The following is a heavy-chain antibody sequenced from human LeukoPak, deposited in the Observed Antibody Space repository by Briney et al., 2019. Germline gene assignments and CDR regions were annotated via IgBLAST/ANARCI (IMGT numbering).Heavy chain of an antibody. CDR1: GFTFSSYG. CDR2: IRYDGSNK. D-gene: IGHD1-1*01. J-gene: IGHJ4*02. Sequence: GGSLRLSCEGSGFTFSSYGMHWVSQAPGKGLEWVAFIRYDGSNKYYADSVKGRFTISRDNSKNTLYLQMNSLRAEDTAVYYFAKVRTPGTHFFDYWGQGTLVTVSS. V-gene: IGHV3-30*02. CDR3: AKVRTPGTHFFDY.